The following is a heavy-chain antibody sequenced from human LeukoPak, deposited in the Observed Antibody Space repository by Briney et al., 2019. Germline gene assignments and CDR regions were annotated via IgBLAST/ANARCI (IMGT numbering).Heavy chain of an antibody. CDR1: GFTFSNYA. J-gene: IGHJ4*02. D-gene: IGHD3-9*01. V-gene: IGHV3-23*01. CDR3: AKWGDYDVLTGYYVSDY. CDR2: ITGSGGNT. Sequence: HPGGSLRLSCAASGFTFSNYAMSWVRQAPGKGLEWVSAITGSGGNTYYADSVKGRFTISRDNSKNTVFLQMNSLRAEETAVYYCAKWGDYDVLTGYYVSDYWGQGTLVTVSS.